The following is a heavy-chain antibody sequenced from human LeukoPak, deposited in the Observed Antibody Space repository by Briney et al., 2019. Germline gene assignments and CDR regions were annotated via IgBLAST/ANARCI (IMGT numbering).Heavy chain of an antibody. Sequence: GGSLRLSCAASGFTFSSYEMNWVRQAPGKGLEWVSYISSSGNTIYYADSVKGRFTISRDNAKNSLYLQMNSLRAEDTAVYYCARIAAAGFDYWGQGTLVTVSS. CDR3: ARIAAAGFDY. J-gene: IGHJ4*02. D-gene: IGHD6-13*01. V-gene: IGHV3-48*03. CDR1: GFTFSSYE. CDR2: ISSSGNTI.